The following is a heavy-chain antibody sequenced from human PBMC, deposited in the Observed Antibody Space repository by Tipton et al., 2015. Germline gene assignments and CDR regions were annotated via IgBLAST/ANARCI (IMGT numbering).Heavy chain of an antibody. Sequence: TLSLTCAVSAYSISTDYYWVWIRQPPGKGLEWIGAISHSGKTYSNPSLKSRVTIPRDTSKNQFSLKMSSVTAADTAVYFCARDLEHGMDVWGQGTTVTVS. CDR1: AYSISTDYY. J-gene: IGHJ6*02. V-gene: IGHV4-38-2*02. CDR3: ARDLEHGMDV. CDR2: ISHSGKT.